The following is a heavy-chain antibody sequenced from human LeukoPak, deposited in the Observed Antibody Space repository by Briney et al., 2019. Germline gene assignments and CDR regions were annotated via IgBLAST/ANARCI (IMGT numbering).Heavy chain of an antibody. CDR2: ISSSTSYI. V-gene: IGHV3-21*01. J-gene: IGHJ4*02. Sequence: GGSLRLSCAASGFTFSNYSMNWVRQAPGKGLEWVSSISSSTSYIYYADSVKGRFTISRDNAKNSLYLQMNSLRAEDTAVYYCARVGYYDILTANDYWGQGTLVTVSS. CDR1: GFTFSNYS. D-gene: IGHD3-9*01. CDR3: ARVGYYDILTANDY.